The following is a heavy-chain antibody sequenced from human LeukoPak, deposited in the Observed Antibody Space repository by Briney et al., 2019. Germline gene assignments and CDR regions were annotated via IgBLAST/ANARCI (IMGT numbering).Heavy chain of an antibody. Sequence: SETLSLTCTVSGASIRSYYWSWIRQPPGKGLEWIGYIDYSGSTNYNPSLKSRVTISVDTSKNQFSLKLSSVTAADTAVYYCARVNITNDAFDIWGQGTMVTVSS. CDR2: IDYSGST. V-gene: IGHV4-59*01. D-gene: IGHD3-3*01. CDR3: ARVNITNDAFDI. J-gene: IGHJ3*02. CDR1: GASIRSYY.